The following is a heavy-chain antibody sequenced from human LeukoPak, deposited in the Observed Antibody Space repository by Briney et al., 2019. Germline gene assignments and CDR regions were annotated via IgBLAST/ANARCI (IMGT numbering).Heavy chain of an antibody. V-gene: IGHV3-30*18. CDR2: ISYDGSNK. J-gene: IGHJ4*02. CDR1: GFTFSSYN. D-gene: IGHD6-19*01. Sequence: GGSLRLSCAASGFTFSSYNMNWVRQAPGKGLVWVAVISYDGSNKYYADSVKGRFTISRDNSENTLYLQMNSLRAEDTAVYYCAKVTSSGWYSLDYWGQGTLVTVSS. CDR3: AKVTSSGWYSLDY.